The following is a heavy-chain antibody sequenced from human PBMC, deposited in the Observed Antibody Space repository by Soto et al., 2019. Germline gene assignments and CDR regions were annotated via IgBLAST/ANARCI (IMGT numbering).Heavy chain of an antibody. D-gene: IGHD3-10*01. J-gene: IGHJ6*02. V-gene: IGHV1-69*13. CDR1: GGTFSSYA. CDR3: ARDNMVRGVITYYYGMDV. Sequence: GASVKVSCKASGGTFSSYAISWVRQAPGQGLEWMGGIIPIFGTANYAQKFQGRVTITADESTSTAYMELSSLRSEDTAVYYCARDNMVRGVITYYYGMDVWGQGTTVTSP. CDR2: IIPIFGTA.